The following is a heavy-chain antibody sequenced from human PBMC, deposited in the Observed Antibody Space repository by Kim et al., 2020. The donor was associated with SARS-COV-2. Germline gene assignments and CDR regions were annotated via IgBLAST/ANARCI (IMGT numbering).Heavy chain of an antibody. Sequence: LKSRVTISVDTSKNQFSLKLSSVTAADTAVYYCARVRQQLEYYYYGMDVWGQGTTVTVSS. D-gene: IGHD6-13*01. CDR3: ARVRQQLEYYYYGMDV. V-gene: IGHV4-34*01. J-gene: IGHJ6*02.